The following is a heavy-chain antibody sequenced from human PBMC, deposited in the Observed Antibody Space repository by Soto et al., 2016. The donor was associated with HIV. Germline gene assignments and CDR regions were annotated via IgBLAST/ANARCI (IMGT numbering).Heavy chain of an antibody. J-gene: IGHJ6*03. V-gene: IGHV1-69*10. CDR1: GGTFTTSA. CDR2: IIPILVIT. D-gene: IGHD4-17*01. CDR3: ARGPYYGDYPDYSYYYMDV. Sequence: QVQLVQSGAEVKKPGSSVKVSCKASGGTFTTSAISWVRQAPGQGLDWMGGIIPILVITKYVQKFQGRVTITADKSTSTVYMELSTLRSDDTAVYYCARGPYYGDYPDYSYYYMDVWGKGTTVTVSS.